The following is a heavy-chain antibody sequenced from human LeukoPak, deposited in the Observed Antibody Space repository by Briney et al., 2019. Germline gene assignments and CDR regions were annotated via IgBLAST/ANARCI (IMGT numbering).Heavy chain of an antibody. Sequence: SETPSLTCAVYGGSFSGYYWSWIRQPPGKGLEWIGEINHSGSTNYNPSLKSRVTISVDTSKNQFSLKLSSVTAADTAVYYCASSRTKRITTNRGVREYYYGMDVWGQGTTVTVSS. CDR3: ASSRTKRITTNRGVREYYYGMDV. CDR2: INHSGST. J-gene: IGHJ6*02. CDR1: GGSFSGYY. D-gene: IGHD3-10*01. V-gene: IGHV4-34*01.